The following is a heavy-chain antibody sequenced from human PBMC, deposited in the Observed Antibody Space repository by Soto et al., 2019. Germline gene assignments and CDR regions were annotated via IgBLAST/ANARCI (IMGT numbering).Heavy chain of an antibody. J-gene: IGHJ4*02. CDR2: TSYDGSKK. V-gene: IGHV3-30*18. CDR1: GFTFSSYA. CDR3: AKVKGVMTTVNYYLDV. D-gene: IGHD3-16*01. Sequence: GGSLRLSCAASGFTFSSYAMSWVRQAPGKGLEWLAITSYDGSKKSYADSVKGRFTISRDNSKNTLFLQMNSLRAEDTAVYFCAKVKGVMTTVNYYLDVWGQGALVTVSS.